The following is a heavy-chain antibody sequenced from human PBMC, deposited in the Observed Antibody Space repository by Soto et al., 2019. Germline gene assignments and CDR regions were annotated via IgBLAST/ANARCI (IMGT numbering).Heavy chain of an antibody. Sequence: QPGGSLRLSCEASGFTFDSYAMGWVRQAPGKGLEWVSFVSGSGGVTHYTRSVRGRFAISRDNSRNTLYLQMNSLRAEDTAIYHCAKASYDFWTLGILFDHWGQGALVTVSS. CDR3: AKASYDFWTLGILFDH. CDR2: VSGSGGVT. J-gene: IGHJ4*02. D-gene: IGHD3-3*01. CDR1: GFTFDSYA. V-gene: IGHV3-23*01.